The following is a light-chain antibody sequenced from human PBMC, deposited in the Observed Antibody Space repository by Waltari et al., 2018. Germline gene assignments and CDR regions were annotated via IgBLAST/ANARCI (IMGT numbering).Light chain of an antibody. V-gene: IGKV2-30*02. CDR2: KVS. CDR1: SLVHSDGNTY. Sequence: SLVHSDGNTYLNWFNQRPGQSRRRLIDKVSDRDSGVPNRFSGSGSGTDFTLKISWVEAEDVGIYYCMQATHWPALTFGGGTKVEIK. CDR3: MQATHWPALT. J-gene: IGKJ4*01.